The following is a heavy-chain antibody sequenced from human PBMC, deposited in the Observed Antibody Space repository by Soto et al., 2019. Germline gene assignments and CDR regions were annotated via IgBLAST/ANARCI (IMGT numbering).Heavy chain of an antibody. CDR3: ARWAGLAASGYYLDY. Sequence: QVQLVESGGGVVQPGKSLRLSCAASGFTFSNSGMHWVRQAPGKGLEWVAVIWHDGSNERYADSVKGRFTISRDDSKNTLFLQINSRRAEDTAVYYCARWAGLAASGYYLDYWGQGTLVIVSS. CDR2: IWHDGSNE. V-gene: IGHV3-33*01. J-gene: IGHJ4*02. CDR1: GFTFSNSG. D-gene: IGHD3-22*01.